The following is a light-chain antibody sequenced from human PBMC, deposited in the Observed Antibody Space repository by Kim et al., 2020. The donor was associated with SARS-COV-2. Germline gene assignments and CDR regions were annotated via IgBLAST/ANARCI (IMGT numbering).Light chain of an antibody. CDR1: QSVGIS. CDR2: YAS. CDR3: HQSSRLPYT. Sequence: SVTPKEKVTITCRASQSVGISLHWSQQKPDQSPKLLIKYASQSISGVPSRFSGSGSGTDFTLTIDSLDAEDAATYYCHQSSRLPYTFGQGTKLEI. V-gene: IGKV6-21*02. J-gene: IGKJ2*01.